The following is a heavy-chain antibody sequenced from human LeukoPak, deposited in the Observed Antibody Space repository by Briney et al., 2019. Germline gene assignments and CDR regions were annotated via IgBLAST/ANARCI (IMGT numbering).Heavy chain of an antibody. J-gene: IGHJ4*02. CDR3: ARSVGSERDFDY. V-gene: IGHV4-34*01. Sequence: SETLSLTCAVYGGSFSGYYWSWIRQPPGKGLEWIGEINHSGSTNYNPSLKSRVTISVDTSKNQFSLKLSSVTAADTAVYYCARSVGSERDFDYWGQGTLVTFSS. CDR1: GGSFSGYY. CDR2: INHSGST. D-gene: IGHD1-26*01.